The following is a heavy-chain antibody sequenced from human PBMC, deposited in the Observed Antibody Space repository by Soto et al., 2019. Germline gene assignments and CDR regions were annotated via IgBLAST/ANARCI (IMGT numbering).Heavy chain of an antibody. V-gene: IGHV4-39*01. J-gene: IGHJ5*02. Sequence: SETLSLTCTVSGGSISSSGCYWGWIRQPPGKGLEWIGSIYYSGSTYYNPSLKSRVTISVDTSKNQFSLKLSSVTAADTAVYYCARSPYDILTGFNNWFDPWGQGTLVTVSS. CDR3: ARSPYDILTGFNNWFDP. CDR2: IYYSGST. D-gene: IGHD3-9*01. CDR1: GGSISSSGCY.